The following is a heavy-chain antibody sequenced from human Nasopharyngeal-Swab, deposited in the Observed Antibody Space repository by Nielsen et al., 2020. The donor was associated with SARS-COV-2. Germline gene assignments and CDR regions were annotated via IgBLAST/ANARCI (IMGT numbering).Heavy chain of an antibody. J-gene: IGHJ5*02. CDR1: GFTFSNYD. Sequence: GESLKISCAASGFTFSNYDMSWVRQAPGKGLEWVSVIDTSGGTTFYADSVRGRFTVSRDNSKNTLYLQMNSLRGEDTAIYYCVKDLAYDEVSWGQGTLVTVSS. CDR3: VKDLAYDEVS. CDR2: IDTSGGTT. V-gene: IGHV3-23*01. D-gene: IGHD5-12*01.